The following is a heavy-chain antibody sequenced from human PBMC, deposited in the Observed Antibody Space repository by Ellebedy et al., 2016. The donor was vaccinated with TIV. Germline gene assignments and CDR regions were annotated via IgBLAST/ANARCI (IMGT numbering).Heavy chain of an antibody. J-gene: IGHJ4*02. CDR3: AKHHSIAATGTHFDF. D-gene: IGHD6-13*01. CDR1: GFTFNTYG. CDR2: ISASGGSS. Sequence: GESLTISCAASGFTFNTYGMTWVRQAPGQGLEWVSLISASGGSSDYADSVKGRFTISRDNSKNTWYLQMNSLRAEDTAVFYCAKHHSIAATGTHFDFWGQGSLVTVSS. V-gene: IGHV3-23*01.